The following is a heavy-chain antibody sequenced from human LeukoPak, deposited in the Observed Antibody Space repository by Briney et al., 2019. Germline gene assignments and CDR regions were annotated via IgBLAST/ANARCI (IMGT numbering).Heavy chain of an antibody. CDR1: GGSISGSSYH. CDR2: IYYSGST. J-gene: IGHJ4*02. D-gene: IGHD2-8*01. CDR3: ATAVNDMDM. Sequence: PSETLSLTCTVSGGSISGSSYHWGWIRQPPGKGLEWIGSIYYSGSTYYNPSLQSRVTISVDTSKNYFSLRLTSVTAADTAVYYCATAVNDMDMWGQGTLVTVSS. V-gene: IGHV4-39*07.